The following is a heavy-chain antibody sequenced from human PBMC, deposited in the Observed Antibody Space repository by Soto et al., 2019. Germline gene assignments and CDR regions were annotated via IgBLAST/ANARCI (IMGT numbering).Heavy chain of an antibody. V-gene: IGHV4-34*01. Sequence: SETLPLTCAVYGGSFSGYYWSWIRQPPGKGLEWIGEINHSASTNYNPSLKSRVTISVDTSKNQFSLKLSSVTAADTAVYYCAREVGYYSATRRNLYFDYWGPGTLVT. D-gene: IGHD2-2*01. CDR2: INHSAST. J-gene: IGHJ4*02. CDR1: GGSFSGYY. CDR3: AREVGYYSATRRNLYFDY.